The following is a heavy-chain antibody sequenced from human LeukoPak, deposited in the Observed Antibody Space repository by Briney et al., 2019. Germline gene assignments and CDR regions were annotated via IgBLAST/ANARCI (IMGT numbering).Heavy chain of an antibody. CDR2: ISPSGAST. CDR1: GYTFTRYY. CDR3: TRGGYGGPRVAFDY. Sequence: ASVKVSCKASGYTFTRYYMHWVRQAPGQGLEWIGIISPSGASTSYAQKFQGRVTMTRDTSTSTVYMELSSLRSEDTAVYYCTRGGYGGPRVAFDYWGQGTLVTVSS. J-gene: IGHJ4*02. V-gene: IGHV1-46*01. D-gene: IGHD1-1*01.